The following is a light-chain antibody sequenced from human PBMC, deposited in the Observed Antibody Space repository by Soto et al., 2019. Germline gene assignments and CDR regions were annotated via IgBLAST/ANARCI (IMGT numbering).Light chain of an antibody. CDR2: GAY. J-gene: IGKJ4*01. V-gene: IGKV3-15*01. Sequence: EIVLTQSPGTLSLSPGERATLSCRASQSVSSSYLAWYQQKPGQAHRLLIYGAYSRATGIQARFSGSGSGTEFTLTIRSLQSEDFAAYYCKQYNNWPLTFGGGTKVDIK. CDR1: QSVSSSY. CDR3: KQYNNWPLT.